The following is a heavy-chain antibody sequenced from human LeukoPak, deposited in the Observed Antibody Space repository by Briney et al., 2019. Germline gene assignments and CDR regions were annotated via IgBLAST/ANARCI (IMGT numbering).Heavy chain of an antibody. V-gene: IGHV3-11*04. CDR1: GFTFSDYY. D-gene: IGHD3-3*01. Sequence: PGGSLRLSCAASGFTFSDYYMSWIRQAPGKGLEWVSYISSSGSTIYYADSVKGRFTIFRGNAKNSLYLQMNSLKAEDTAVYYCARELQKYYDFWSGYNDAFDIWGQGTMVTVSS. CDR3: ARELQKYYDFWSGYNDAFDI. CDR2: ISSSGSTI. J-gene: IGHJ3*02.